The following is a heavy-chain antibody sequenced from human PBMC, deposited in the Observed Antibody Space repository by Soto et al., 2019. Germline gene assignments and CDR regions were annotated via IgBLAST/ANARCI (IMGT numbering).Heavy chain of an antibody. J-gene: IGHJ3*02. CDR1: GYSFTSYW. D-gene: IGHD3-10*01. V-gene: IGHV5-51*01. CDR2: IYPGDSDT. CDR3: GGREKKLPYLNDVFDI. Sequence: GESLKISCKGSGYSFTSYWIGWVRQMPGKGLEWMGIIYPGDSDTRYSPSFQGQVTISADKSISTAYLQWSSLKASDTAMYYCGGREKKLPYLNDVFDIWGKGKMVTVPS.